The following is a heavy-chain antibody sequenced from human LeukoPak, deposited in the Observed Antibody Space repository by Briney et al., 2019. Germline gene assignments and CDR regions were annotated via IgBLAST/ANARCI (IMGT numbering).Heavy chain of an antibody. CDR1: GFTFSSYA. CDR2: ISGSGGST. J-gene: IGHJ3*02. CDR3: AKDMYAVRAISGAFDI. Sequence: GGSLRLSCAASGFTFSSYAMSWVRQAPGKGLEWVSAISGSGGSTYYADSVKGRFTISRDNSKNTLYLQMNSLRAEDTAVYYCAKDMYAVRAISGAFDIWGQGTMVTVSS. D-gene: IGHD3-10*01. V-gene: IGHV3-23*01.